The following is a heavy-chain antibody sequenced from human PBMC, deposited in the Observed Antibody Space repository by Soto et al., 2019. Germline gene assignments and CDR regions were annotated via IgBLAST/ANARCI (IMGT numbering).Heavy chain of an antibody. CDR1: GYTFTSYG. CDR3: ARDLAAFSYNWNYY. D-gene: IGHD1-7*01. Sequence: ASVKVSCKASGYTFTSYGISWVRQAPGQGLEWMGWISAYNGNTNYAQKLQGRVTMTTDTSTSTAYMELRSPRSDDTAVYYCARDLAAFSYNWNYYWGQGTLVNVSS. J-gene: IGHJ4*02. CDR2: ISAYNGNT. V-gene: IGHV1-18*01.